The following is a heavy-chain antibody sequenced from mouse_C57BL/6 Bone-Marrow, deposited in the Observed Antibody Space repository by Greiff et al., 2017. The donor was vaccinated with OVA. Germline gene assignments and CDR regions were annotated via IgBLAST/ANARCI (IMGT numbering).Heavy chain of an antibody. V-gene: IGHV14-4*01. J-gene: IGHJ4*01. CDR3: TTCGNYVWYYAMDY. D-gene: IGHD2-1*01. CDR1: GFNIKDDY. CDR2: IDPENGDT. Sequence: VQLQQSGAELVRPGASVKLSCTASGFNIKDDYMHWVKQRPEQGLEWIGWIDPENGDTEYASKFQGKATITADTSSNTAYLQLSSLTSEDTAVYYYTTCGNYVWYYAMDYWGQGTSVTVSS.